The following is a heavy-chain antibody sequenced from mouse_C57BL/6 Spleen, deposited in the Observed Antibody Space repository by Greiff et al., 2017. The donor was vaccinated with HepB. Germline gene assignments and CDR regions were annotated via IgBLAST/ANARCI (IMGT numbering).Heavy chain of an antibody. V-gene: IGHV1-61*01. CDR3: ARNGTYDYGYYFDY. CDR2: IYPSDSET. J-gene: IGHJ2*01. Sequence: QVQLQQPGAELVSPGSSVKLSCKASGYTFTSYWMDWVKQRPGQGLEWIGNIYPSDSETHYNQKFKDKATLTVDKSSSTAYMQLSSLTSEDSAVYYCARNGTYDYGYYFDYWGQGTTLTVSS. D-gene: IGHD2-4*01. CDR1: GYTFTSYW.